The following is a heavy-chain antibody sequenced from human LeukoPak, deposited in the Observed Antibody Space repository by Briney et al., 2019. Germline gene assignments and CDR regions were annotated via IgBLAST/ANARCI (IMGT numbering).Heavy chain of an antibody. CDR1: GFTFSSYG. V-gene: IGHV3-30*02. CDR3: AKGGRFLDWGPHDY. D-gene: IGHD3/OR15-3a*01. J-gene: IGHJ4*02. Sequence: GGSLRLSCAASGFTFSSYGMHWVRQAPGKGLEWVAVIRYDGSNKNYADSVKGRFTIYRDNSKNTLYLQMNSLRAEDKAVYYCAKGGRFLDWGPHDYWGQGTLVTVSS. CDR2: IRYDGSNK.